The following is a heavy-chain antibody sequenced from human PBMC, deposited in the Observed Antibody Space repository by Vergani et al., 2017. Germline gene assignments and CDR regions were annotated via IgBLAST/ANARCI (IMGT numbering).Heavy chain of an antibody. V-gene: IGHV3-74*02. J-gene: IGHJ4*02. D-gene: IGHD3-3*01. Sequence: DVRLVESGGGVVQPGGSLRLSCAASGFTFSTYWMHWVRQAPGKGLVWVSRINSDGSSASYADSVKGRFTSSRDNAKNTLYLKMNSLGAEDTAVYYCARVEPEWFWGQGTLVTVSS. CDR2: INSDGSSA. CDR3: ARVEPEWF. CDR1: GFTFSTYW.